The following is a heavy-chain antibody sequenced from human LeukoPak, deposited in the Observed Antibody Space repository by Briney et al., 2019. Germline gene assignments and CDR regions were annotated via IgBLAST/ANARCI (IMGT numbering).Heavy chain of an antibody. CDR1: GFTFSSYA. CDR3: VRERPYYYGSGSYYNGYYFDY. CDR2: ISYDGSNK. V-gene: IGHV3-30*04. D-gene: IGHD3-10*01. Sequence: GGSLRLSCAASGFTFSSYAMHWVRQAPGKGLEWVAVISYDGSNKYYADSVKGRFTISRDNSKNTLYLQMNSLRAEDTAVYYCVRERPYYYGSGSYYNGYYFDYWGQGTLVTVSS. J-gene: IGHJ4*02.